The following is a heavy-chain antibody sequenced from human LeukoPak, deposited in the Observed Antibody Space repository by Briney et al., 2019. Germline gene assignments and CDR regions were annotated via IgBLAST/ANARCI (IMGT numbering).Heavy chain of an antibody. CDR2: IYASGST. Sequence: SETLSVTSTVSGGSISSYYWSCIRQPAGKGLEWIGRIYASGSTNYNPSLKSRVTIPVDKSKNHFSLKLSSVTAADTAVYYYAGMDIVATVDANIDYWGQGTLVTVSS. CDR1: GGSISSYY. J-gene: IGHJ4*02. D-gene: IGHD5-12*01. V-gene: IGHV4-4*07. CDR3: AGMDIVATVDANIDY.